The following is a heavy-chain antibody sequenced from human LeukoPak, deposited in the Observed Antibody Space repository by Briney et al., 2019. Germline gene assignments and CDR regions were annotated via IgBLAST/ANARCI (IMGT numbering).Heavy chain of an antibody. CDR2: IRYDGGNK. J-gene: IGHJ6*03. D-gene: IGHD1-1*01. Sequence: PGGSLRLSCAASGFTFGSYSMNWVRQAPGKGLEWVAFIRYDGGNKYYADSVKGRFTISRDNSKNTLYLQMNSLRAEDTAVYYCAKEAVQLERPGYYYYYMDVWGKGTTVTVSS. CDR1: GFTFGSYS. CDR3: AKEAVQLERPGYYYYYMDV. V-gene: IGHV3-30*02.